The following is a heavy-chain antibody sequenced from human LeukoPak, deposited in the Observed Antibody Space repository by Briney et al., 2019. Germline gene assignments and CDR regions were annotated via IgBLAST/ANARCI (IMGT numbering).Heavy chain of an antibody. J-gene: IGHJ3*02. V-gene: IGHV4-59*08. Sequence: PSETLSLTCTVSGGSINSDYWSWIRQPPGKGLEWIGYIYYSGSTNYNPSLKSRVTISVDRSKNQFSLKLTSVTAEDTAVYYCARLDFPDHDYRGYFLYAFDIWGQGTMVTVSS. D-gene: IGHD3-22*01. CDR3: ARLDFPDHDYRGYFLYAFDI. CDR2: IYYSGST. CDR1: GGSINSDY.